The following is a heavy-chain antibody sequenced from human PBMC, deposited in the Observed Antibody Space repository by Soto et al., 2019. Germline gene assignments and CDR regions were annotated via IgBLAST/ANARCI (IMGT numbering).Heavy chain of an antibody. D-gene: IGHD3-10*01. Sequence: FSGVSVTLKNMGVAWIRRPPGKALEWLALIYWDDDKRYSPSLKSRLTITKDTSKNQVVLTMSNIDPVDTATYYCSHIRGSGLLALDVWGPAPTVTVS. J-gene: IGHJ6*01. V-gene: IGHV2-5*02. CDR2: IYWDDDK. CDR1: GVSVTLKNMG. CDR3: SHIRGSGLLALDV.